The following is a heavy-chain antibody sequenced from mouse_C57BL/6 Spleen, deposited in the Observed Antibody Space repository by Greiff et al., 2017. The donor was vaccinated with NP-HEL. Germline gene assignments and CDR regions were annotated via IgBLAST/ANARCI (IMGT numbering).Heavy chain of an antibody. D-gene: IGHD1-1*01. J-gene: IGHJ4*01. Sequence: QVQLKQPGAELVMPGASVKLSCKASGYTFTSYWMHWVKQRPGQGLEWIGEIDPSDSYTNYNQKFKGKSTLTVDKSSSTAYMQLSSLTSEDSAVYYCARGGYYYYGSSHYYAMDYWGQGTSVTVSS. CDR3: ARGGYYYYGSSHYYAMDY. CDR2: IDPSDSYT. CDR1: GYTFTSYW. V-gene: IGHV1-69*01.